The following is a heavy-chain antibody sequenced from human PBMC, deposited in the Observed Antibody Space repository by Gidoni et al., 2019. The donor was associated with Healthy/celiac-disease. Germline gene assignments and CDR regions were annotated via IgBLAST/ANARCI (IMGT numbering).Heavy chain of an antibody. V-gene: IGHV3-64D*06. CDR2: ISSNGGST. CDR3: VKDKGAAAIPFDY. Sequence: EVQLVESGGGLVQPGGSLSLSCSASGFTCSSYAMHWVRQAPGKGLEYVSAISSNGGSTYYADSVKGRFTISRDNSKNTLYLQMSSLRAEDTAVYYCVKDKGAAAIPFDYWGQGTLVTVSS. CDR1: GFTCSSYA. J-gene: IGHJ4*02. D-gene: IGHD2-2*02.